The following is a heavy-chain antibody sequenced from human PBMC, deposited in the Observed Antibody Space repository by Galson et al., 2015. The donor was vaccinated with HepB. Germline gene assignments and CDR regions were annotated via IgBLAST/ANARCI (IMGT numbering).Heavy chain of an antibody. Sequence: PALVKPTQTLTLTCTFSGFSLTTNPMCVSWVRQPPGKALEWLALIDWEDDKYYSTSLKARLTISKDTSKNQVVLTMTNVDPVDTATYYCARMTRYYDSSGYQGFYFYYYNMDVWGQGTTVTVSS. CDR3: ARMTRYYDSSGYQGFYFYYYNMDV. V-gene: IGHV2-70*13. CDR2: IDWEDDK. J-gene: IGHJ6*03. D-gene: IGHD3-22*01. CDR1: GFSLTTNPMC.